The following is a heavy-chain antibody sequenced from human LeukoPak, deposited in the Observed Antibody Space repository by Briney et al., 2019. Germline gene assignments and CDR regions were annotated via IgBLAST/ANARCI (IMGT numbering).Heavy chain of an antibody. J-gene: IGHJ6*02. CDR1: GGTFSSYA. D-gene: IGHD3-3*01. CDR2: IIPIFGTA. Sequence: SVKVSCKASGGTFSSYAISWVRQAPGQGLGWMGGIIPIFGTANYAQKFQGRVTITADESTSTAYMELSSLRSEDTAVYYCARDIGSPSGFWSGYYKSYYYGMDVWGQGTTVTVSS. V-gene: IGHV1-69*01. CDR3: ARDIGSPSGFWSGYYKSYYYGMDV.